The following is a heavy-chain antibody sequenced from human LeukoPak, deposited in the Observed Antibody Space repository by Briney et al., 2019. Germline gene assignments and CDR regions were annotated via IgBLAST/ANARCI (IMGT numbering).Heavy chain of an antibody. D-gene: IGHD6-13*01. CDR2: MNPNSGNT. V-gene: IGHV1-8*01. J-gene: IGHJ4*02. CDR3: ASGPPGYSSSWYPY. Sequence: GSVKVSCKASGYTFTSYDINWVRQATGQGLEWMGWMNPNSGNTGYAQKFQGRVTMTRNTSISTAYMELSSLRSEDTAVYYCASGPPGYSSSWYPYWGQGTLVTVSS. CDR1: GYTFTSYD.